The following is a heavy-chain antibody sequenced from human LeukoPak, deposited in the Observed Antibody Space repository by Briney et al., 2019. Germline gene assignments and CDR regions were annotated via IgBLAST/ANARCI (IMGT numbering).Heavy chain of an antibody. V-gene: IGHV3-7*01. CDR2: IKEDESAK. J-gene: IGHJ4*02. Sequence: PGGSLSLSCAASGFTFSSYWMSWVRQAPAKGLEWVANIKEDESAKHQADSVNGRFTISRDNAQNLVYLQMSRLRGEDTAVYYCARDVGASLDHWGRGTLVTVSS. CDR3: ARDVGASLDH. CDR1: GFTFSSYW.